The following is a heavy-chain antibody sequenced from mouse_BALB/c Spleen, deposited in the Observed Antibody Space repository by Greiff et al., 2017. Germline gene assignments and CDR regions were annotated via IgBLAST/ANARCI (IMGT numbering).Heavy chain of an antibody. CDR2: ISYSGST. J-gene: IGHJ1*01. V-gene: IGHV3-2*02. CDR3: ARWITTVVARYFDV. CDR1: GYSITSDYA. Sequence: EVKLLESGPGLVKPSQSLSLTCTVTGYSITSDYAWNWIRQFPGNKLEWMGYISYSGSTSYNPSLKSRISITRDTSKNQFFLQLNSVTTEDTATYYCARWITTVVARYFDVWGAGTTVTVSS. D-gene: IGHD1-1*01.